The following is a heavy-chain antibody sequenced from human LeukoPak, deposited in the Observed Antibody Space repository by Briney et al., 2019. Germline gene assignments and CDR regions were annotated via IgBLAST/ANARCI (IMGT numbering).Heavy chain of an antibody. Sequence: GESLKISCNGSGYIFTSYWIAWVRQLPGKGLELMGIIYPGDSDTRYSPSFQGQVTISADKSISTAYLQWSSLKASDTAMYYCARESYCSGGSCYMNYWGQGTLVTVSS. CDR1: GYIFTSYW. J-gene: IGHJ4*02. CDR2: IYPGDSDT. CDR3: ARESYCSGGSCYMNY. D-gene: IGHD2-15*01. V-gene: IGHV5-51*01.